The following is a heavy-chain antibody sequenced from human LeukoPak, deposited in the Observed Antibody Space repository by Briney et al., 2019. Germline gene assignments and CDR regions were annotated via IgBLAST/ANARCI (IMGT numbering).Heavy chain of an antibody. Sequence: GGSLRLSCAASGFTFSSYAVHWVRQAPGKGLEWVAVISYDGSNKYYADSVKGRFTISRDNSKNTLYLQMNSLRAEDTAVYYCAKPGSNYYYDSSGYYPYFDYWGQGTLVTVSS. CDR3: AKPGSNYYYDSSGYYPYFDY. V-gene: IGHV3-30-3*02. CDR1: GFTFSSYA. CDR2: ISYDGSNK. J-gene: IGHJ4*02. D-gene: IGHD3-22*01.